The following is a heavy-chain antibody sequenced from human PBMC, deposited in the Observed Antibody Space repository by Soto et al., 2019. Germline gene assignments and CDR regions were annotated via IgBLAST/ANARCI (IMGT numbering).Heavy chain of an antibody. Sequence: QVQLVESGGGVVQPGRSLRLSCAASGFTFSSYGMHWVRQAPGKGLEWVAVIWYDGSNKYYADSVKGRFTISRDNSKNTLYLQMNSLRAEDTAVYYCAREGIDDFWSGTGGWFDPWGQGTLVTVSS. D-gene: IGHD3-3*01. CDR1: GFTFSSYG. CDR2: IWYDGSNK. J-gene: IGHJ5*02. V-gene: IGHV3-33*01. CDR3: AREGIDDFWSGTGGWFDP.